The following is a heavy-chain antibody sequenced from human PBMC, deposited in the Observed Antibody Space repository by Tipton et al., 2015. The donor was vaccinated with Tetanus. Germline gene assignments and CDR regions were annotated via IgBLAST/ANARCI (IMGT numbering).Heavy chain of an antibody. D-gene: IGHD4-17*01. CDR1: GGSISSYY. V-gene: IGHV4-59*01. CDR3: ARGGRYDYGVQGWFDP. J-gene: IGHJ5*02. Sequence: TLSLTCTVSGGSISSYYWSWIRQPPGKGLEWIGYNYYSGSTNYNPSLKSRVTISVDTSKNQFSLKLSSVTAADTAVYYCARGGRYDYGVQGWFDPWGQGTLVTVSS. CDR2: NYYSGST.